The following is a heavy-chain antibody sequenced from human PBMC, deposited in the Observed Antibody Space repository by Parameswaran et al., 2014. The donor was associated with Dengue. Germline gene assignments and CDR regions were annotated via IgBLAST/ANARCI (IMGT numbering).Heavy chain of an antibody. Sequence: VRQMPGKGLEWVSSISSSSSYIYYADSVKGRFTISRDNAKNSLYLQMNSLRAEDTAVYYCARAGSEGYCSSTSCYPNAFDIWGQGTMVTVSS. J-gene: IGHJ3*02. CDR3: ARAGSEGYCSSTSCYPNAFDI. D-gene: IGHD2-2*01. CDR2: ISSSSSYI. V-gene: IGHV3-21*01.